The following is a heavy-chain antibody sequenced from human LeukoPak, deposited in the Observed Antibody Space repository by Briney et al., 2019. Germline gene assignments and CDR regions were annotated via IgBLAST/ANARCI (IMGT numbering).Heavy chain of an antibody. CDR2: ISGSGGST. J-gene: IGHJ4*02. CDR3: AKDTALNITVSAPSDY. CDR1: GFAFSSFA. V-gene: IGHV3-23*01. D-gene: IGHD3-3*01. Sequence: GGSLRLSCAASGFAFSSFAMSWVRQAPGKGLEWVSAISGSGGSTSYADSVKGRFTISRDSSKNTLYLHMDTLRAEDTAVYYCAKDTALNITVSAPSDYWGQGTQVTVSS.